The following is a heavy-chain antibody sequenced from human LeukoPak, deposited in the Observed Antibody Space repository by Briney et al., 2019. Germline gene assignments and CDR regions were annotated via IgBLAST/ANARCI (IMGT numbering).Heavy chain of an antibody. Sequence: GGSLRLSCAASGCTFSNYTMNWVRQAPGKGLELVSVISGSGAATFNADSVKSRFPISRDNSKNTLYLQMNSLRAEDTADYYCAKDLGSGWYPYYIDFWGRGTLVTVSS. CDR2: ISGSGAAT. CDR1: GCTFSNYT. CDR3: AKDLGSGWYPYYIDF. D-gene: IGHD6-19*01. J-gene: IGHJ4*02. V-gene: IGHV3-23*01.